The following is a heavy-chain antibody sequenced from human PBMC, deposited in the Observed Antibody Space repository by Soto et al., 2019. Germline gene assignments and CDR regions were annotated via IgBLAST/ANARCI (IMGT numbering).Heavy chain of an antibody. V-gene: IGHV4-34*01. Sequence: PSETLSLTXAVYGGSFSGYYWSWIRQPPGKGLEWIGEINHSGSTNYNPSLKSRVTISVDTSKNQFSLKLSSVTAADTAVYYCAISGYSYANHDAFDIWGQGTMVTVSS. CDR3: AISGYSYANHDAFDI. CDR2: INHSGST. J-gene: IGHJ3*02. D-gene: IGHD5-18*01. CDR1: GGSFSGYY.